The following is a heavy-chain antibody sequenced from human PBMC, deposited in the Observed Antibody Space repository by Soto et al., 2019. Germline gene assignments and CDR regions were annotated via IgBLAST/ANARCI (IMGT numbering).Heavy chain of an antibody. Sequence: GGSLSLSCAASRFSLSSYNTIWVRRAPGKGLEWISHIMRCSSCISNADSVKGRFTISRDDATNSMSLQMSSLRAEDTAVYYCARVSCCGLDQYWYMDVWGKGTTVTVSS. J-gene: IGHJ6*04. V-gene: IGHV3-21*05. CDR1: RFSLSSYN. D-gene: IGHD2-8*02. CDR2: IMRCSSCI. CDR3: ARVSCCGLDQYWYMDV.